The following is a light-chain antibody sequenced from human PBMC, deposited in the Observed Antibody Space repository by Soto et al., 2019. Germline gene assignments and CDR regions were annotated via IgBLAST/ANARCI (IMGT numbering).Light chain of an antibody. CDR2: NNN. CDR3: ASWDVSLNGLYV. J-gene: IGLJ1*01. V-gene: IGLV1-44*01. CDR1: SSNIGSGS. Sequence: QSVLTQPPSASGAPGQRDTISCSGSSSNIGSGSVNWYQQLPGTAPKLLIYNNNQWPSGVPDRFSGSKSGTSASLAISGLQSEDEADYYCASWDVSLNGLYVFGTGTKVTVL.